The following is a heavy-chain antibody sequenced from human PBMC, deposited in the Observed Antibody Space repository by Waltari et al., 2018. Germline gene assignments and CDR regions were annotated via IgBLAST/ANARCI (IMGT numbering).Heavy chain of an antibody. Sequence: QVQLQESGPGLVKPSETLSLTCAVSDYSISSGYFWGWIRQPPGKGLEWIGSIYHSGRTYTNPSLKSRVTISVDTSKNQFSLKLSSVTAADTAVYYCARAVGATFYFDYWGQGTLVTVSS. V-gene: IGHV4-38-2*01. CDR1: DYSISSGYF. CDR2: IYHSGRT. CDR3: ARAVGATFYFDY. J-gene: IGHJ4*02. D-gene: IGHD1-26*01.